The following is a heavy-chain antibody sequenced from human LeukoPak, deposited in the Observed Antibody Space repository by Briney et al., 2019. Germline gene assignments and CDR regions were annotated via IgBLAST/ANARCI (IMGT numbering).Heavy chain of an antibody. J-gene: IGHJ4*02. CDR1: GFNFDNSA. V-gene: IGHV3-23*01. Sequence: GGSLRLSCAASGFNFDNSAMNWVRQAPGKGLEWVSGISGSGGRTNYADSVKGRFTISRDNSKNTLYLQMNSLRAEDTAVYYCAKGVVVVAAKYYFDYWGQGTLVTVSS. CDR2: ISGSGGRT. D-gene: IGHD2-15*01. CDR3: AKGVVVVAAKYYFDY.